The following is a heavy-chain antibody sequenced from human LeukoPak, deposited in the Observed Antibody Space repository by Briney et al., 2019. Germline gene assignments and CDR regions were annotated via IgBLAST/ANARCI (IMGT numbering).Heavy chain of an antibody. CDR3: ARVGAAGYYFDY. Sequence: SETLSLTCTVSGYSISSGYYWGWIRQPPGKGLEWIASIYHSGSTYYNPSLKSRVTISVDRSKNQFSLKLSSVTAADTAVYYCARVGAAGYYFDYWGQGTLVTVSS. CDR1: GYSISSGYY. J-gene: IGHJ4*02. V-gene: IGHV4-38-2*02. CDR2: IYHSGST. D-gene: IGHD2-15*01.